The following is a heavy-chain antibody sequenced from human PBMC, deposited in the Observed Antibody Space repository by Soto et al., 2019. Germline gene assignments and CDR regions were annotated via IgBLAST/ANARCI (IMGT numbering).Heavy chain of an antibody. CDR2: ISYDGSNK. D-gene: IGHD2-21*01. Sequence: GGSLRLSCAASGFTFSSYGMHWVRQAPGKGLEWVAVISYDGSNKYYADSVKGRFTISRDNSKNTLYLQMNSLRAEDTAVYYCAKDGYCGGDCYGGEAYYYYYYMDVWGKGTTVTVSS. J-gene: IGHJ6*03. CDR1: GFTFSSYG. V-gene: IGHV3-30*18. CDR3: AKDGYCGGDCYGGEAYYYYYYMDV.